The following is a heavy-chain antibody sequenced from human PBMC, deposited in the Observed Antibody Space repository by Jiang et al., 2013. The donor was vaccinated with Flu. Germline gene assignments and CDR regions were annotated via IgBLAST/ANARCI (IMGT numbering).Heavy chain of an antibody. CDR1: GYTFTSYY. CDR3: AGAYSSSWYSSRGNWFDP. CDR2: INPSGGST. Sequence: GAEVKKPGASVKVSCKASGYTFTSYYMHWVRQAPGQGLEWMGIINPSGGSTSYAQKFQGRVTMTRDTSTSTVYMELSSLRSEDTAVYYCAGAYSSSWYSSRGNWFDPWGQGTLVTVSS. V-gene: IGHV1-46*01. J-gene: IGHJ5*02. D-gene: IGHD6-13*01.